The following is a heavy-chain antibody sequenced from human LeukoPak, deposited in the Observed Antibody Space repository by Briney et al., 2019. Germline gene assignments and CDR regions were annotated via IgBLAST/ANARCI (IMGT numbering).Heavy chain of an antibody. CDR1: GFTVSSNY. D-gene: IGHD3-10*01. CDR3: ASLGGPYYYYMDV. Sequence: GGSLRLSFAASGFTVSSNYMSWVRQAPGKGLEWVSSISSSSSYIYYADSVKGRFTISRDNAKNSLYLQMNSLRAEDTAVYYCASLGGPYYYYMDVWGKGTTVTVSS. J-gene: IGHJ6*03. V-gene: IGHV3-21*01. CDR2: ISSSSSYI.